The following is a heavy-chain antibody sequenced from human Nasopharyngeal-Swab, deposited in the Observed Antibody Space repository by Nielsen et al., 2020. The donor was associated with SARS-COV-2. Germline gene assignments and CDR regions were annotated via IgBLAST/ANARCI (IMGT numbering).Heavy chain of an antibody. V-gene: IGHV3-7*03. Sequence: GESLKISCAASGFTFSSYWMSWVRQAPGKGPEWVANIKQDGSEKYYVDSVKGRFTISRDNAKNSLYLQMNSLRAEDTAMYYCARRRGGSGTHYYGMDVWGQGTTVTVSS. D-gene: IGHD3-10*01. CDR2: IKQDGSEK. CDR3: ARRRGGSGTHYYGMDV. CDR1: GFTFSSYW. J-gene: IGHJ6*02.